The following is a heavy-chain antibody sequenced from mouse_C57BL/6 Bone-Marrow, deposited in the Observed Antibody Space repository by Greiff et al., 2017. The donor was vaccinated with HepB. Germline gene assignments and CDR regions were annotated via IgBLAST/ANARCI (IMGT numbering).Heavy chain of an antibody. V-gene: IGHV3-8*01. CDR3: ARYLYYGSSYWAMDY. D-gene: IGHD1-1*01. Sequence: EVKRVESGPGLAKPSQTLSLTCSVTGYSITSDYWNWIRKFPGNKLEYMGYISYSGSTYYNPSLKSRISITRDTSKNQYYLQLNSVTTEDTATYYCARYLYYGSSYWAMDYWGQGTSVTVSS. J-gene: IGHJ4*01. CDR1: GYSITSDY. CDR2: ISYSGST.